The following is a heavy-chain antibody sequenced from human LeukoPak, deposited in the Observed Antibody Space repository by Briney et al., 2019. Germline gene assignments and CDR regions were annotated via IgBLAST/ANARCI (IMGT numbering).Heavy chain of an antibody. V-gene: IGHV3-7*04. D-gene: IGHD3-22*01. CDR2: IKQDGSEK. Sequence: PGGSLRLSCAASGFTFSSFWMSWVRQAPGKGLEWVANIKQDGSEKYYVDSVKGRFTISRDNAKNSLFLQMNSLRVEETAVYYCARGEYYYDGGYWGQGTLVTVSS. CDR3: ARGEYYYDGGY. J-gene: IGHJ4*02. CDR1: GFTFSSFW.